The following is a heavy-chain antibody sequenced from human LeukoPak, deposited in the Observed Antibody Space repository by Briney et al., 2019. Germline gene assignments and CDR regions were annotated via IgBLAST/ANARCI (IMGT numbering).Heavy chain of an antibody. J-gene: IGHJ4*02. CDR2: ISYDGSNK. CDR3: AKDSYGGNYFDY. CDR1: GFTFSSYG. D-gene: IGHD4-23*01. V-gene: IGHV3-30*18. Sequence: PGGSLRLSCAASGFTFSSYGMHWVRQPPGKGLEWVAVISYDGSNKYYADSVKGRFTISRDNSKNTLYLQMNSLRAEDTAVYYCAKDSYGGNYFDYWGQGTLVTVSS.